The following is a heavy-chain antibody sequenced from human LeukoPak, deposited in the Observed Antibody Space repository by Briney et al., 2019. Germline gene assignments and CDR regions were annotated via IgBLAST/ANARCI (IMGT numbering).Heavy chain of an antibody. CDR3: ARYCSSTSCPYGFDY. V-gene: IGHV1-69*13. CDR1: GGTFSSCA. CDR2: IIPIFGTA. Sequence: SVKVSCKASGGTFSSCAISWVRQAPGQGLEWMGGIIPIFGTANYAQKFQGRVTITADESTSTAYMELGSLRPEDTAVYYCARYCSSTSCPYGFDYWGQGTLVTVSS. J-gene: IGHJ4*02. D-gene: IGHD2-2*01.